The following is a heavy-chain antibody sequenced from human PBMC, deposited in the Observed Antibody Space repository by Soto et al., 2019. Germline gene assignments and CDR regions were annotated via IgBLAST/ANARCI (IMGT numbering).Heavy chain of an antibody. J-gene: IGHJ4*02. CDR1: GFIFSNYG. D-gene: IGHD3-10*01. CDR2: VEYDGSNE. Sequence: QVQLVESGGGVVQPGRSLRLSCAASGFIFSNYGMHWVRQAPGKGLEWVAVVEYDGSNEYYADSVKGRFTISRDNSKDTLYLQMNSLRADDTAVYYCAKALTLASGADFWGQGTLVTVSS. CDR3: AKALTLASGADF. V-gene: IGHV3-30*18.